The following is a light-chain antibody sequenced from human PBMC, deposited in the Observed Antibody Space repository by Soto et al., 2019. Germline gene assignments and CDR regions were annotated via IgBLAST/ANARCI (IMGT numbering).Light chain of an antibody. Sequence: IQMTQSPSSVSASVGDRVTMTCRASQGVGGWLAWYQQKPGKVPKLLIYATSSLHSGVPSRFSGSGSGTDFTLTISSLQPEDFATYYCQQSYSTPPMYTFGQGTKLEIK. CDR3: QQSYSTPPMYT. CDR2: ATS. J-gene: IGKJ2*01. V-gene: IGKV1-12*01. CDR1: QGVGGW.